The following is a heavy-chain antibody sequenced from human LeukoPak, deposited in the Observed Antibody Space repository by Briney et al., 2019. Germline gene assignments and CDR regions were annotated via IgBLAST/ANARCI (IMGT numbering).Heavy chain of an antibody. Sequence: GGSLRLSCSASGFTFSSYAMHWARQAQGKGLEYVSAISSNGGSTYYADSVKGRFTISRDNSKNTLYLQMSSLRAEDTAVYYCVKILGYGSGWDFDYWGQGTLVTVSS. CDR2: ISSNGGST. CDR3: VKILGYGSGWDFDY. D-gene: IGHD6-19*01. V-gene: IGHV3-64D*09. J-gene: IGHJ4*02. CDR1: GFTFSSYA.